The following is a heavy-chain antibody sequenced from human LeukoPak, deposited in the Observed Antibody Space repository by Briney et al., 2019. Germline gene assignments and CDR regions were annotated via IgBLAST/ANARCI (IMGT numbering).Heavy chain of an antibody. Sequence: SETLSLTCTVSGDSTSSSSYYWGWIRQPPGKGLEWIGSIYYSGGTYYNPSLKSRVTISVDTSRNQFSLHVNSVTAADTAVYFCARRIVLVAAGNDVLDSWGQGTLVTVSS. CDR1: GDSTSSSSYY. D-gene: IGHD2-15*01. CDR3: ARRIVLVAAGNDVLDS. CDR2: IYYSGGT. V-gene: IGHV4-39*01. J-gene: IGHJ4*02.